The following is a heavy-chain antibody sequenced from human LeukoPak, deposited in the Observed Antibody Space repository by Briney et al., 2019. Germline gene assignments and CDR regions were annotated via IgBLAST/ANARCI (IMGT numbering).Heavy chain of an antibody. CDR3: ARSYGDYGSDY. D-gene: IGHD4-17*01. Sequence: GASMKVSCKASGCTFSSYAISWVRQAPGQGLEWMGGIIPIFGTANYAQKFQGRVTITADESTSTAYMELSSLRSEDTAVYYCARSYGDYGSDYWGQGTLVTVSS. J-gene: IGHJ4*02. CDR1: GCTFSSYA. CDR2: IIPIFGTA. V-gene: IGHV1-69*13.